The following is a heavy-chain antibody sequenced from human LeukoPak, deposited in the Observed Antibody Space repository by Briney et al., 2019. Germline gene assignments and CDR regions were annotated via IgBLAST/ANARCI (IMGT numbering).Heavy chain of an antibody. V-gene: IGHV4-4*07. Sequence: SETLSLTCTVPGDSTSGYYWSWIRQPAGKGLEWIGRMYTSGSANYNPSLKSRVTMSLDTSKKLFSLQMSSVTAADTAIYYCAAERSRGLALWGQGALVIVSS. CDR3: AAERSRGLAL. D-gene: IGHD2-2*01. CDR2: MYTSGSA. J-gene: IGHJ5*02. CDR1: GDSTSGYY.